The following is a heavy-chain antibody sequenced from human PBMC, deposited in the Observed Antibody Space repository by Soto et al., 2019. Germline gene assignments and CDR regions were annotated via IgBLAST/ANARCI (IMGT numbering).Heavy chain of an antibody. CDR1: GFMFDDYA. CDR3: AKDTGSVAAQHDYAFDM. V-gene: IGHV3-43D*04. CDR2: ISCDGSRA. Sequence: PGGSLRLSCAASGFMFDDYAMHGVRQAPGKGLEWVSLISCDGSRAYYADSVKGRFAISRDNSKNSLFLQMNGLRPEDTALYYCAKDTGSVAAQHDYAFDMWGQGTMVTVSS. D-gene: IGHD6-19*01. J-gene: IGHJ3*02.